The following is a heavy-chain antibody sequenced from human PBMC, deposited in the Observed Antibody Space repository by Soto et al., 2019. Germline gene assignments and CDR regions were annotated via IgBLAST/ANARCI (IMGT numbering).Heavy chain of an antibody. J-gene: IGHJ6*03. CDR2: INAGNGNT. CDR3: ARGLEYYYYMDF. CDR1: GYTFTSYA. Sequence: ASVKVSCKASGYTFTSYAMHWVRQAPGQRLEWMGWINAGNGNTKYSQKFQGRVTITRDTSASTAYMELSSLRSEDTAVYYCARGLEYYYYMDFWGKGTTVTVSS. V-gene: IGHV1-3*01.